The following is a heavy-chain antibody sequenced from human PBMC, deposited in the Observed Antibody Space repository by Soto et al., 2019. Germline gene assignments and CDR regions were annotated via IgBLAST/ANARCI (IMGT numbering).Heavy chain of an antibody. CDR2: ISWNSGSI. Sequence: EVQLVESGGGLVQPGRSLRLSCAASGFTFDDYAMHWVRQAPGKGLEGVSGISWNSGSIGYADSVKGRFTIYRDNAKKSLYLHMSGLRVEVSALYYCAKDIGGGYYGLGAFAIWGQGTMVTVSS. CDR1: GFTFDDYA. J-gene: IGHJ3*02. D-gene: IGHD1-26*01. V-gene: IGHV3-9*01. CDR3: AKDIGGGYYGLGAFAI.